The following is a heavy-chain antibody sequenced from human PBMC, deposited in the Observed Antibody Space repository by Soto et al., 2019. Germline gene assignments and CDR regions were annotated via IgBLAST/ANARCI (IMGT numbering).Heavy chain of an antibody. Sequence: QVQLVQSGAEVKKPGSSVKVSCKASGGTFGSYAISWVRQAPGQGLEWMGGIIPIPGTANYTQKFQGRFTIAADESTSTAYMELSRLRSEDTAVYYCARSQGSRTSLDISDDYYYGMDVWGQGTTVTVSS. J-gene: IGHJ6*02. D-gene: IGHD2-2*01. CDR1: GGTFGSYA. V-gene: IGHV1-69*01. CDR3: ARSQGSRTSLDISDDYYYGMDV. CDR2: IIPIPGTA.